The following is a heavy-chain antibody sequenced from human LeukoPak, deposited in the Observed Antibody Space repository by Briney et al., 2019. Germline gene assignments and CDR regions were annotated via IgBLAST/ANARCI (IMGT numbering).Heavy chain of an antibody. CDR1: GFTFSSYA. CDR2: ISGSGGST. D-gene: IGHD6-19*01. J-gene: IGHJ4*02. V-gene: IGHV3-23*01. Sequence: PGGSLRLSCAASGFTFSSYAMSWVRQAPGKGLEWVSAISGSGGSTYYADSVKGRFTISRDNSKNTLYLQMNSLRAEDTVVYYCAKDPVYSSGWYDYWGQGTLVTVSS. CDR3: AKDPVYSSGWYDY.